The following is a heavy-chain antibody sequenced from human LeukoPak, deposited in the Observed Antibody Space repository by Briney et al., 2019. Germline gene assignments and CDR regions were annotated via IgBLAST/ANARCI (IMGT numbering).Heavy chain of an antibody. CDR1: GYSISSGYY. V-gene: IGHV4-38-2*02. J-gene: IGHJ3*02. Sequence: SETLSLTCTVSGYSISSGYYWGWIRQPPGKGLEWIGSIYHSGSTYYNPSLKSRVTISVDTSKNQFSLKLSSATAADTAVYYCARDNGYSSGWDAFDIWGQGTMVTVSS. CDR3: ARDNGYSSGWDAFDI. CDR2: IYHSGST. D-gene: IGHD6-19*01.